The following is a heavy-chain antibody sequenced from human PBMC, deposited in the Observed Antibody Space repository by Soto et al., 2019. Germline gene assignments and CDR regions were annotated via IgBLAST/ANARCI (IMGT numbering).Heavy chain of an antibody. CDR3: ARERDSYGSPFDY. Sequence: GASVKVSCKASGYTFTALYMNWVRQAPGQGLEWMGWVNPNTGLTRYAQKFQDRVTMTRDTSINTAYMELSSLGSEDTVVYYCARERDSYGSPFDYWGQGTLVTVSS. J-gene: IGHJ4*02. CDR2: VNPNTGLT. CDR1: GYTFTALY. D-gene: IGHD5-18*01. V-gene: IGHV1-2*02.